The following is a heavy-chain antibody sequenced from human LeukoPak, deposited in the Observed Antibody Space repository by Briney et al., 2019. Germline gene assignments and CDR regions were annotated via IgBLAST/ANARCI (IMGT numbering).Heavy chain of an antibody. J-gene: IGHJ4*02. Sequence: SGGSLRLSCAASGFTFSSYAMHWVRQAPGKGLEWVAVISYDGSNKYYADSVKGRFTISRDNSKNTLYLQMNSLRAEDTAVYYCARDKEQQLAKLFDYWGQGTLVTVSS. V-gene: IGHV3-30*01. CDR2: ISYDGSNK. D-gene: IGHD6-13*01. CDR1: GFTFSSYA. CDR3: ARDKEQQLAKLFDY.